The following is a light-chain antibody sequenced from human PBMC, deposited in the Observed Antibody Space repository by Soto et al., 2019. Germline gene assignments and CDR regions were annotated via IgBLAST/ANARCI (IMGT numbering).Light chain of an antibody. CDR1: QGISSY. CDR2: AAS. J-gene: IGKJ4*01. CDR3: QQLNSYPLLT. V-gene: IGKV1-9*01. Sequence: IQLTQSPSSLSASVGDRVTITCRASQGISSYLAWYQQKPGKAPKLLIYAASTLQSGVPSRFSGSGSGTDFTLTISSLQPEDFANYYCQQLNSYPLLTFGGGTKVEIK.